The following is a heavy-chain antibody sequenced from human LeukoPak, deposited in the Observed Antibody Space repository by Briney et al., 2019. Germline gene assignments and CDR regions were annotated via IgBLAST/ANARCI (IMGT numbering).Heavy chain of an antibody. Sequence: GASVKVSCKGSGSTFTVYYMHWVRQAPGQGLEWMGWINPNSGGTNYAQKFQGRVTMTRDTSISTAYMELSRLRSDDTAVYYCARAPYYYDSSGYSYNWFHPGGQGTLVTVSS. V-gene: IGHV1-2*02. J-gene: IGHJ5*02. D-gene: IGHD3-22*01. CDR2: INPNSGGT. CDR1: GSTFTVYY. CDR3: ARAPYYYDSSGYSYNWFHP.